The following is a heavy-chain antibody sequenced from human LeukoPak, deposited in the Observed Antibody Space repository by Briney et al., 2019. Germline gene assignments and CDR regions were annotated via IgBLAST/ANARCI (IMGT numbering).Heavy chain of an antibody. CDR2: IIPIFGTA. V-gene: IGHV1-69*05. CDR1: GGTFSSYA. CDR3: ARESGYSYGSDAFDI. J-gene: IGHJ3*02. Sequence: AASVKVSCKASGGTFSSYAISWVRQAPGQGLEWMGGIIPIFGTANYAQKFQGRVTITTDESTSTAYMELSSLRSEDTAVYYCARESGYSYGSDAFDIWGQGTMVTVSS. D-gene: IGHD5-18*01.